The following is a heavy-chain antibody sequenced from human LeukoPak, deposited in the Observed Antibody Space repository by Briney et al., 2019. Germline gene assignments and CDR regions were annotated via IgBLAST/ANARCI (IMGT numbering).Heavy chain of an antibody. D-gene: IGHD3-9*01. J-gene: IGHJ4*02. CDR2: IIPIFGTA. V-gene: IGHV1-69*05. Sequence: ASVKVSCKASGGTFSSYAISWVRQAPGQGLEWMGGIIPIFGTANYAQKFQGRVTITTDESTSTAYMELSSLRSEDTAVYYCAVRPDILTGYPPGWGQGTLVTVSP. CDR3: AVRPDILTGYPPG. CDR1: GGTFSSYA.